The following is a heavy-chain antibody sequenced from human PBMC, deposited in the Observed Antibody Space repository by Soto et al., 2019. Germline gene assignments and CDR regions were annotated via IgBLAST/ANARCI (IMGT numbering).Heavy chain of an antibody. CDR2: IIPIFGTA. V-gene: IGHV1-69*13. CDR1: GGTFSSYA. CDR3: AREGGDIVATSGLAYYYGMDV. Sequence: ASVKVSCKASGGTFSSYAISWVRQAPGQGLEWMGGIIPIFGTANYAQKFQGRVTITADESTSTAYMELSSLRSEDTAVYYCAREGGDIVATSGLAYYYGMDVWGQGTTVTVSS. D-gene: IGHD5-12*01. J-gene: IGHJ6*02.